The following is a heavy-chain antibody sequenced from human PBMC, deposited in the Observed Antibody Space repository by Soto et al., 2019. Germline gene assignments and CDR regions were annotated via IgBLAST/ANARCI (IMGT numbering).Heavy chain of an antibody. CDR1: GFTVSSNY. D-gene: IGHD3-3*01. J-gene: IGHJ6*02. CDR2: IYSGGST. Sequence: EVQLVESGGGLIQPGGSLRLSCAASGFTVSSNYMSWVRQAPGKGLEWVSVIYSGGSTYYADSVKGRFTISRDNSKNTLYLQMNSPRAEDTAVYYCARDRRITIFGVVRRTYYYYGMDVWGQGTTVTLSS. CDR3: ARDRRITIFGVVRRTYYYYGMDV. V-gene: IGHV3-53*01.